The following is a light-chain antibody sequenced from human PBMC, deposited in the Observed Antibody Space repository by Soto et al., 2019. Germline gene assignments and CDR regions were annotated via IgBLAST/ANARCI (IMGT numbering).Light chain of an antibody. J-gene: IGKJ4*01. V-gene: IGKV3-11*01. CDR1: QSVGSY. CDR3: QQRSSWPLT. CDR2: DAF. Sequence: EIVLTQSPATLSLSPGERATLSCRASQSVGSYFAWYQQKPGQAPRLLIYDAFSRATGIPARFSGSGSGTDVTLTISSLVPEDFAVYFCQQRSSWPLTCGGGTMVEIK.